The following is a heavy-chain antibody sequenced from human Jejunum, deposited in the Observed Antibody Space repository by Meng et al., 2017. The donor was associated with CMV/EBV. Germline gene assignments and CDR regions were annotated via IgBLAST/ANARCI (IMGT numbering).Heavy chain of an antibody. CDR2: ISAYNGNT. V-gene: IGHV1-18*01. D-gene: IGHD6-13*01. J-gene: IGHJ4*02. CDR3: ARAMISYSSSWYGAY. Sequence: SGYTFNKDGISWVRQAPGQGLEWMGWISAYNGNTNYAQKVQGRVTMTTDTSTRTAYIELRSLRSDDTAMYYCARAMISYSSSWYGAYWGQGTLVTVSS. CDR1: GYTFNKDG.